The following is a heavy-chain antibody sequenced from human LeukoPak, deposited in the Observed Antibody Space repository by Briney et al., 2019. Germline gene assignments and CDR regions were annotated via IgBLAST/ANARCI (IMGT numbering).Heavy chain of an antibody. D-gene: IGHD3-22*01. CDR3: ARAPTHYYDGSGYYYSAVGAPGAEFDY. CDR2: ISGSGDRI. CDR1: GFTFSSSA. Sequence: PGGSLRLSCAAYGFTFSSSAMNWVRQAPGKGLEWVSNISGSGDRIYYAAPVKGRFTMSRDNSKNTLYLQMNSLRAEDTAVYYCARAPTHYYDGSGYYYSAVGAPGAEFDYWGQGALVTVSS. J-gene: IGHJ4*02. V-gene: IGHV3-23*01.